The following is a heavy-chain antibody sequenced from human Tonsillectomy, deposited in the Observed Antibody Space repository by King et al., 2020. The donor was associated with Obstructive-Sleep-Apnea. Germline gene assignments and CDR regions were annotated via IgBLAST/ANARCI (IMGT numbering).Heavy chain of an antibody. CDR3: AREVSYDFWSGYYTQSDYGMDV. CDR1: GFTFNIYS. V-gene: IGHV3-74*01. J-gene: IGHJ6*02. Sequence: VQLVESGGGLVQPGGSLRLSCAASGFTFNIYSMHWVRQAPGKGLVWVSRIHSDGNSTTYADSVKGRFTISRDNAENTLYLQMNSLRAEDTAVYYCAREVSYDFWSGYYTQSDYGMDVWGQGTTVTVSS. D-gene: IGHD3-3*01. CDR2: IHSDGNST.